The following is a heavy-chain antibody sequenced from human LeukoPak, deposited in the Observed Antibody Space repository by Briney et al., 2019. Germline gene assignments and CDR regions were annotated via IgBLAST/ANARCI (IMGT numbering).Heavy chain of an antibody. CDR1: GFTFDDYD. CDR2: IFWNDGST. D-gene: IGHD3-10*02. V-gene: IGHV3-20*04. J-gene: IGHJ6*04. CDR3: AELGITMIGGV. Sequence: GGSLRLSCAASGFTFDDYDMSWVRQAPGKGLEWVSGIFWNDGSTAYADSVKGRSTISRDNAKNSLYLQMNSLRAEDTAVYYCAELGITMIGGVWGKGTTVTISS.